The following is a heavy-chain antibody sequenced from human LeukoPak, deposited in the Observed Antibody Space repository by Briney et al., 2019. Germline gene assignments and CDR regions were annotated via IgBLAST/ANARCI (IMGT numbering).Heavy chain of an antibody. D-gene: IGHD1-26*01. CDR3: ARDDGSSPFRDAFDI. CDR1: GGSISSSTYY. CDR2: IFYSGNT. Sequence: PSETLSLTCTVSGGSISSSTYYGGWIRQPPGKGLEWIGSIFYSGNTYYNPSLKSRVTISIDTSKNQFSLKLSSVTAADTAVYYCARDDGSSPFRDAFDIWGQGTMVTVSS. V-gene: IGHV4-39*07. J-gene: IGHJ3*02.